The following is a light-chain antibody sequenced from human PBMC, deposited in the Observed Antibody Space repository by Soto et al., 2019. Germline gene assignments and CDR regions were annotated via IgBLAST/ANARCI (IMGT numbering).Light chain of an antibody. Sequence: EIVLTQSPATLSLSPGERATLSCRASQSVSSYLAWYQQKPGQAPRLLIYGTSIRATGIPDRFSGSGSGTDFTLTITRLEPEDFEVYYCLRVGTAPPWTCGQGTKV. V-gene: IGKV3-20*01. J-gene: IGKJ1*01. CDR3: LRVGTAPPWT. CDR2: GTS. CDR1: QSVSSY.